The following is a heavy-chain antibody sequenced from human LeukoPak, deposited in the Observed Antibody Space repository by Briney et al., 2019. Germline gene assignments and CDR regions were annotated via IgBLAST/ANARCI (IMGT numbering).Heavy chain of an antibody. V-gene: IGHV4-4*07. CDR1: GGSISSYY. Sequence: SETLSLTCTVPGGSISSYYWSWIRQPAGKGLEWIGRIYTSGSTNYNPSLKSRVTMSVDTSKNQFSLKLSSVTAADTAVYYCARAYGSGSYPYFDYWGQGTLVTVSS. D-gene: IGHD3-10*01. J-gene: IGHJ4*02. CDR2: IYTSGST. CDR3: ARAYGSGSYPYFDY.